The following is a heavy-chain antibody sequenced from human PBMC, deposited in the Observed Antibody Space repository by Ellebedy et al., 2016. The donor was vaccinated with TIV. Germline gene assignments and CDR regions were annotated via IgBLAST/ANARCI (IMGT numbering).Heavy chain of an antibody. CDR3: ARWAFARCDY. CDR2: IKRNADGGTA. V-gene: IGHV3-15*01. CDR1: GFTFRSYA. D-gene: IGHD4-23*01. J-gene: IGHJ4*02. Sequence: GESLKISXAASGFTFRSYAMTWVRQAPGKGLEWVGRIKRNADGGTADYGAPVKGRFTISRDDSKDTLYLQMSSLKTEDTAVYYCARWAFARCDYWGQGSLVTVSS.